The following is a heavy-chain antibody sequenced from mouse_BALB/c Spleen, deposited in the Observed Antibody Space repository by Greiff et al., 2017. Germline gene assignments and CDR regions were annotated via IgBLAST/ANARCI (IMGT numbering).Heavy chain of an antibody. D-gene: IGHD1-1*01. CDR1: GFSLTIYD. V-gene: IGHV2-9-2*01. J-gene: IGHJ3*01. Sequence: VMLVESGPGLVAPSQSLSITCTVSGFSLTIYDISWIRQPPGKGLEWLGVIWTGGGTNFNSAFMSRLSISKDNSKSQVFLKMNSLQTDDTAIYYCVREGYYGSNGFAYWGQGTLVTVSA. CDR2: IWTGGGT. CDR3: VREGYYGSNGFAY.